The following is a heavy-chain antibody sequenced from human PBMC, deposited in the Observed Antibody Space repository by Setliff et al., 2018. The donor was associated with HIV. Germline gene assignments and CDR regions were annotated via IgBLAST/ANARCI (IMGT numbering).Heavy chain of an antibody. J-gene: IGHJ6*03. CDR3: ARKAYCGGDCYFFYYYIDV. V-gene: IGHV3-48*03. D-gene: IGHD2-21*02. CDR2: ISSSGNTV. Sequence: PGGSLRLSCTASGFTFSGYEMNWVRQAPGKGLEWVSYISSSGNTVYYADSVKGRFTISRDNVGNSVFLQMNTLRAEDTAVYYCARKAYCGGDCYFFYYYIDVWGKGTTVTVSS. CDR1: GFTFSGYE.